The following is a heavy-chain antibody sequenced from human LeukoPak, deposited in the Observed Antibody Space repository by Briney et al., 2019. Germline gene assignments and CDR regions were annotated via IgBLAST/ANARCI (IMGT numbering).Heavy chain of an antibody. Sequence: SETLSLTCTVSGGSISSRSYYWGWIRQPPGKGLEWIGIIYYSGSTYSNPSLRSRVTISVDTSKNQFSLKLSSVTAADTAVYYCARVRAGYNGYDLQYYYMDVWGKGTTVTVSS. CDR3: ARVRAGYNGYDLQYYYMDV. J-gene: IGHJ6*03. CDR2: IYYSGST. CDR1: GGSISSRSYY. D-gene: IGHD5-12*01. V-gene: IGHV4-39*01.